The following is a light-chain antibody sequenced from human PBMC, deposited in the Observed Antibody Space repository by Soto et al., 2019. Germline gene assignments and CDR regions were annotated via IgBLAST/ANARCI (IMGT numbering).Light chain of an antibody. V-gene: IGKV3-15*01. Sequence: EIVMTQSPATLSVSPGERATLSCRASQSVSSNLAWYQQKPGQAPRLLIYGTSTRATGIPARFSGSGSGTECTLTISSLQSEDFAVYYCQQYNNWPFTFGPGTKLDIK. CDR1: QSVSSN. CDR2: GTS. J-gene: IGKJ3*01. CDR3: QQYNNWPFT.